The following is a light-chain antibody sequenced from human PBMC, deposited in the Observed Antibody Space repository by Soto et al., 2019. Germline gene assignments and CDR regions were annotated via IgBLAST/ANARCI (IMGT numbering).Light chain of an antibody. V-gene: IGLV2-14*01. Sequence: QSALTQPASVSGSPGQSITISCTGTSTDIGAYNYVSWYQQHPGKAPKLLIYEVTNRPSGVSNRFSGSKSGNTASLTISGLQAEDVADYYCCSLSTIHIYVFVSVSMVTV. CDR3: CSLSTIHIYV. J-gene: IGLJ1*01. CDR1: STDIGAYNY. CDR2: EVT.